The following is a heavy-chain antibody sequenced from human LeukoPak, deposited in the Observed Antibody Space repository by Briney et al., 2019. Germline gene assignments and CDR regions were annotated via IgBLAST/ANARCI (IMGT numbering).Heavy chain of an antibody. CDR1: GFTFSSYA. D-gene: IGHD2-15*01. CDR3: ARQLGYCSDGSCYFDF. V-gene: IGHV3-23*01. J-gene: IGHJ4*02. Sequence: GGSLRLSCAASGFTFSSYAMSWVRQVPGKGLEWVSAISTSGGITYYADSVKGRFTISRDNSKNTQYLQMNSLRVEDTAVYNCARQLGYCSDGSCYFDFWGQGTLVTVSS. CDR2: ISTSGGIT.